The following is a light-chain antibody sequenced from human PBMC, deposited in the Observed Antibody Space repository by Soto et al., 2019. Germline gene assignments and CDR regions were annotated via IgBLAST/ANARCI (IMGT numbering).Light chain of an antibody. V-gene: IGLV2-18*02. CDR3: SSFTSSATQV. Sequence: QSALTQPPSASGFPGQSVTISCTGTSSDVGTYNHVFWYQHHPGRAPKLMIFEVNKRPSGVPDRFSGSKSGNTASLTISGLQAEDEADYYCSSFTSSATQVFGGGTKVTVL. CDR1: SSDVGTYNH. CDR2: EVN. J-gene: IGLJ3*02.